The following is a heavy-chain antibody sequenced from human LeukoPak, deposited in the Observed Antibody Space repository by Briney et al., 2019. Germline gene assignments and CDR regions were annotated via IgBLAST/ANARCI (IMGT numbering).Heavy chain of an antibody. CDR2: IIPIFGTA. CDR1: GGTFSSYA. CDR3: ARARAPSIFGVVIPDY. V-gene: IGHV1-69*13. J-gene: IGHJ4*02. Sequence: ASVKVSCKASGGTFSSYAISWVRQALGQGLEWMGGIIPIFGTANYAQKFQGRVTITADESTSTAYMELSSLRSEDTAVYYCARARAPSIFGVVIPDYWGQGTLVTVSS. D-gene: IGHD3-3*01.